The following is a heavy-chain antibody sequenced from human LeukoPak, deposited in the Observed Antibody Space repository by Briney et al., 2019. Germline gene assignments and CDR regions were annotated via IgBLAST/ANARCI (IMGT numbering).Heavy chain of an antibody. Sequence: GRSLRLSCAASGFTFSSYAMHWVRQAPGKGLEWVAVISYDGSNKYYADSAKGRFTISRDNSKNTLYLQMNSLRAEDTAVYYCARAQGTLWSGYDGVFDYWGQGTLVTASS. D-gene: IGHD5-12*01. V-gene: IGHV3-30*04. CDR1: GFTFSSYA. CDR3: ARAQGTLWSGYDGVFDY. CDR2: ISYDGSNK. J-gene: IGHJ4*02.